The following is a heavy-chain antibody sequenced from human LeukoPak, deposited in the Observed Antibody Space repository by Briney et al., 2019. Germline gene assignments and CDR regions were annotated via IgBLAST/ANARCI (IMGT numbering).Heavy chain of an antibody. D-gene: IGHD1-26*01. CDR2: IYYSGTT. V-gene: IGHV4-31*03. CDR3: ARYGIGLDY. Sequence: ASDTLSLTCTVSGGSISRGAYYWTWTRKHPGKGLEWIGYIYYSGTTYYNPSLKSRVIISVDTSKNQFSLKLSSVTAADTAVYYCARYGIGLDYWGQGTLVTVSS. J-gene: IGHJ4*02. CDR1: GGSISRGAYY.